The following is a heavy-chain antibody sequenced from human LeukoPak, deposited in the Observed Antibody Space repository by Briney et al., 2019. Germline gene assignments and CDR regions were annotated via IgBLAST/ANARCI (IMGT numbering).Heavy chain of an antibody. Sequence: GVCLRLSYAASGFTFSSYAMSWVRQAPGKGLEWGSAISGSGGSTYYADSLEGRFTISRDNSKNTLYLQMNSLRAEDTAVYYCAKRGAVGGWSGWGQGTLVSVSS. CDR3: AKRGAVGGWSG. V-gene: IGHV3-23*01. CDR1: GFTFSSYA. J-gene: IGHJ4*02. D-gene: IGHD6-19*01. CDR2: ISGSGGST.